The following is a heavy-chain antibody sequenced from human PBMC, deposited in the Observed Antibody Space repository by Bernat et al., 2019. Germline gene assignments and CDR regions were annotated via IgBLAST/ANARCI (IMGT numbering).Heavy chain of an antibody. CDR2: ISASGGST. Sequence: EVELLESGGGLVQPGGSLRLSCAASGFTFSSYAMSWVRQAPGKGLEWVSPISASGGSTYYADSVKGRFTISRDNSKNTLYLQMNSLRAEDTAVYYCVKGSGSYSLVPIDYWGQGTLVTVSS. J-gene: IGHJ4*02. V-gene: IGHV3-23*01. D-gene: IGHD1-26*01. CDR3: VKGSGSYSLVPIDY. CDR1: GFTFSSYA.